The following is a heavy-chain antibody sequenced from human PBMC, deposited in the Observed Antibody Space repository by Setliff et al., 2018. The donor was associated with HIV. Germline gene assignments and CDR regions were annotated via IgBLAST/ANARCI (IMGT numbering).Heavy chain of an antibody. CDR2: IYYSGST. Sequence: PSETLSLTCTVSGDSISSYYWSWIRQPPGKGLEWIGYIYYSGSTNYNPSLKSRVTISVDTSKNQFSLKLSSVTAADTAVYYCASYDILTGYYGHYFDYWGQGTLVTVSS. CDR1: GDSISSYY. CDR3: ASYDILTGYYGHYFDY. D-gene: IGHD3-9*01. V-gene: IGHV4-59*08. J-gene: IGHJ4*02.